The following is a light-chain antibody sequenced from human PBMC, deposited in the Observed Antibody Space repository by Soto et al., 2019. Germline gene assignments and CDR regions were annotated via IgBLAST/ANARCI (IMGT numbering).Light chain of an antibody. CDR1: QSVSSN. V-gene: IGKV3-15*01. CDR2: GAS. J-gene: IGKJ1*01. CDR3: QQYNKWPLT. Sequence: EIVMTQSPATLSVSPGERATLSCRASQSVSSNLAWYQQKPGQAPRLLIYGASTRAPGIPVTFSGSASGTEFTLSISRLQSEDYTVYYCQQYNKWPLTFGQGTKVDIK.